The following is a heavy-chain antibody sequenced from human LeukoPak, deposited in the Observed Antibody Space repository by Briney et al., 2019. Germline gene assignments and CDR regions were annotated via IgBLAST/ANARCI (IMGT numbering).Heavy chain of an antibody. V-gene: IGHV4-4*07. Sequence: SETLSLTCTVSGGSISSYYWSRIRQPAGKGLEWIGRIYTSGSTNYNPSLKSRVTMSVDTSKNQFSLKLSSVTAADTAVYYCARDSKTLTTEYYYYYYYMDVWGKGTTVTVSS. CDR3: ARDSKTLTTEYYYYYYYMDV. D-gene: IGHD4/OR15-4a*01. J-gene: IGHJ6*03. CDR2: IYTSGST. CDR1: GGSISSYY.